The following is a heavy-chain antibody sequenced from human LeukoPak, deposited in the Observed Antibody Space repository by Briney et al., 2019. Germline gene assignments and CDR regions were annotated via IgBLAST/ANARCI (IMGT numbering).Heavy chain of an antibody. CDR2: MNHNSGNT. J-gene: IGHJ4*02. Sequence: ASVEVSCKASGHTFTSYDINWVRQATGQGLEWMGWMNHNSGNTGYAQKFQGRVTITRNTSISTAYMELSSLRSEDTAVYYCARVDTAMASDYWGQGTLVTVSS. CDR1: GHTFTSYD. D-gene: IGHD5-18*01. V-gene: IGHV1-8*03. CDR3: ARVDTAMASDY.